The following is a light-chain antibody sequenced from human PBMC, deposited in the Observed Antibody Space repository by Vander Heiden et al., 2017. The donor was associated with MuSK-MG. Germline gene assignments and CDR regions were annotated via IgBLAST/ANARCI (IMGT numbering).Light chain of an antibody. V-gene: IGLV2-23*02. CDR2: EVN. Sequence: QSALTQPASVSGSPGQSLTISCSGTSSDLGTSNLVSWYQQYPGKTPKVLIYEVNKWPSGVFNRFSCSKSGNTAFLTISGLQTEDEADYYCCSYTGSVWVFGGGTKLTVL. CDR3: CSYTGSVWV. CDR1: SSDLGTSNL. J-gene: IGLJ3*02.